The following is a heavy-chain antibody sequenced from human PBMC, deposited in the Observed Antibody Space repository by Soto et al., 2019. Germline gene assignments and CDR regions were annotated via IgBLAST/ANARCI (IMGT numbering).Heavy chain of an antibody. D-gene: IGHD6-19*01. Sequence: EAQLLESEGGLVQPGGSLRLSCAASGFTFSSYAMSWVRQAPGKGLEWVSAISGSGGTTYYADSVKGRFTFSRDNSKNTLYLQMNSLRAEDTAVYYCAKTANGWFSAFDIWGQGTMVTVSS. J-gene: IGHJ3*02. V-gene: IGHV3-23*01. CDR3: AKTANGWFSAFDI. CDR2: ISGSGGTT. CDR1: GFTFSSYA.